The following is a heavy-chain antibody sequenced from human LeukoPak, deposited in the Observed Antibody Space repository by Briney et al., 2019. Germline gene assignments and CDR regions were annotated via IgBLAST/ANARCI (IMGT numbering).Heavy chain of an antibody. V-gene: IGHV4-34*01. CDR3: ARDSYYYDSSGYRLFDY. J-gene: IGHJ4*02. CDR2: INYTGTT. D-gene: IGHD3-22*01. CDR1: GGSFTTYY. Sequence: SETLSLTCAVYGGSFTTYYWNWIRQSPGKGLEWIGEINYTGTTNYNPSLKSPVTISVDTSKNQFSLKLSSVTAADTAVYYCARDSYYYDSSGYRLFDYWGQGTLVTVSS.